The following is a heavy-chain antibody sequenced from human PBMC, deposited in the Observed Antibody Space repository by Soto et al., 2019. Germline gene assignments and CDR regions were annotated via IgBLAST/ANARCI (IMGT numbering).Heavy chain of an antibody. V-gene: IGHV4-30-4*01. D-gene: IGHD3-3*01. CDR3: ARKGGYSDFWSGYFCSGMDV. Sequence: SGTLSLTCTVSGGSISSGDYYWSWIRQPPGKGMEGIGYIYYSGSTYYNPAHKSRVTISVDTSKNQFSLKLSSVTAADPAVYYSARKGGYSDFWSGYFCSGMDVWGQGTTVTVSS. CDR1: GGSISSGDYY. CDR2: IYYSGST. J-gene: IGHJ6*02.